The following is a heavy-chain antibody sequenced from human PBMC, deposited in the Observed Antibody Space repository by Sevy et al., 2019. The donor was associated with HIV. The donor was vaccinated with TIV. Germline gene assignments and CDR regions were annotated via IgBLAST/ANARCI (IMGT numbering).Heavy chain of an antibody. Sequence: ASVKVSCKASGGTFSSYAISWVRQAPGQGLEWMGGIIPIFGTANYAQKFQGRVTITADESTGSAYMELGSLRSEDTAVYYCARAYYDYVWGSYRYRYYYYGMDVWGQGTTVTVSS. CDR1: GGTFSSYA. CDR3: ARAYYDYVWGSYRYRYYYYGMDV. CDR2: IIPIFGTA. J-gene: IGHJ6*02. D-gene: IGHD3-16*02. V-gene: IGHV1-69*13.